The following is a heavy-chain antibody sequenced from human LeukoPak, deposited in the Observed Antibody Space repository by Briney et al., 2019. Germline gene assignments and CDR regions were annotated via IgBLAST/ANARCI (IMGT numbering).Heavy chain of an antibody. CDR3: AKGGSFYDSSGYADY. CDR1: GLTFSSYA. Sequence: GGSLRLSCAASGLTFSSYAMSWVRQAPGKGLEWVSAISGSGSSTYYADSVKGRFTISRDNSKNTLSLQMNSPRAEDTAVYYCAKGGSFYDSSGYADYWGQGTLVTVSS. D-gene: IGHD3-22*01. V-gene: IGHV3-23*01. J-gene: IGHJ4*02. CDR2: ISGSGSST.